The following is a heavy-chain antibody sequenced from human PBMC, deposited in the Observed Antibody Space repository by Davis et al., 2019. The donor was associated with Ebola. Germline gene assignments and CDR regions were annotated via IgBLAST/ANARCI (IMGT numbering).Heavy chain of an antibody. CDR1: GYTFTDSY. V-gene: IGHV1-2*02. Sequence: ASVKVSCKASGYTFTDSYMHWVRQAPGQGLEWMGWINPNTSQTNYAQGRVTMTRDTSTNTFYMDLSSLRFDDTAVYFCARDHRDGGAFDVWGQGTMVTVSA. CDR2: INPNTSQT. J-gene: IGHJ3*01. CDR3: ARDHRDGGAFDV.